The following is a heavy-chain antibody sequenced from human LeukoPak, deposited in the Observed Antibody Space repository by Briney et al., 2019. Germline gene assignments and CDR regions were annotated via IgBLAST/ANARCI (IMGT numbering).Heavy chain of an antibody. CDR2: IYYSGNT. Sequence: SETLSLTCTVSGGSIGGYFWTWIRQAPGKGLEWIGHIYYSGNTNYDPSLKNRVTISVDTSKNQFSLKLSSVTAADTAVYYCARGLYDFWSGYFDYWGQGTLVTVSS. D-gene: IGHD3-3*01. CDR3: ARGLYDFWSGYFDY. V-gene: IGHV4-59*01. J-gene: IGHJ4*02. CDR1: GGSIGGYF.